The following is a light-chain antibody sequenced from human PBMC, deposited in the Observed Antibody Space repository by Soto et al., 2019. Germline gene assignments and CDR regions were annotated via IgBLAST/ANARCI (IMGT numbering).Light chain of an antibody. Sequence: QSALTQPASVSGSPGQSITISCTRTSSDVGSYNLVSWYQQHPGKAPKVMIYEGSKRPSGVSNRFSGSKYGNTASLTISGLQAEDEVDYYCCSYANNRVFGGGTKLTVL. CDR3: CSYANNRV. CDR2: EGS. V-gene: IGLV2-23*01. CDR1: SSDVGSYNL. J-gene: IGLJ3*02.